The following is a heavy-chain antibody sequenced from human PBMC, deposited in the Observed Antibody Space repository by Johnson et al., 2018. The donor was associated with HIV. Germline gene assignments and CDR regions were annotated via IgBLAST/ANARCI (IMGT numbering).Heavy chain of an antibody. CDR3: AKAGDWSDAFDI. D-gene: IGHD3/OR15-3a*01. Sequence: VQLVESGGGVVRPGGSLRLSCAASGFTFDDYGMSWVRQTPGKGLEWVSGINWNGGSTDYADSVKGRFTISRDNAKNTLYLQMNSLRAEDTAVYYCAKAGDWSDAFDIWGQGTMVTVSS. V-gene: IGHV3-20*04. J-gene: IGHJ3*02. CDR2: INWNGGST. CDR1: GFTFDDYG.